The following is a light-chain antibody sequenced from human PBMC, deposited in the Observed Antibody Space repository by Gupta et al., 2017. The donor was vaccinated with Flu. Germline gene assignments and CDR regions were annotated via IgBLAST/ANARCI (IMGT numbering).Light chain of an antibody. CDR2: WAS. CDR3: KQYYRTPFT. V-gene: IGKV4-1*01. CDR1: QSVLYSSNNKNY. Sequence: DIVMTQSPDSLAVTLGERATINCKSSQSVLYSSNNKNYLGWYQWKPGQPPQLLIYWASTRESGVPDRFSGSGSGTDFTLTISSLQAEDVAVYYCKQYYRTPFTFGPGTKVQIK. J-gene: IGKJ3*01.